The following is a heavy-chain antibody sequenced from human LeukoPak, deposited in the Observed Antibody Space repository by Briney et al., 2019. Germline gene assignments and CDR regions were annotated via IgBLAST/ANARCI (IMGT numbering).Heavy chain of an antibody. CDR2: IKANSDDT. V-gene: IGHV1-2*06. D-gene: IGHD1-1*01. J-gene: IGHJ4*02. Sequence: ASVKVSCKASGYTFTARAMYWVRQAPGQGVESMGRIKANSDDTNYAQKFQDRVTMTRDMSVSTAYMELRSLRSDDTAVYYCATDYTDTWTGFDYWGQGTLVTVSS. CDR3: ATDYTDTWTGFDY. CDR1: GYTFTARA.